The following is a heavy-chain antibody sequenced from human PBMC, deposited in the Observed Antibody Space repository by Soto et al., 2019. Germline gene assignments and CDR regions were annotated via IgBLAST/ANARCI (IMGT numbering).Heavy chain of an antibody. CDR2: IWYDGSNK. CDR3: ARSEYSGSYYFDY. CDR1: GFTFSSYG. J-gene: IGHJ4*02. V-gene: IGHV3-33*01. Sequence: GSLRLSCAASGFTFSSYGMHWVRQAPGKGLEWVAVIWYDGSNKYYADSVKGRFTISRDNSKNTLYLQMNSLRAEDTAVYYCARSEYSGSYYFDYWGQGTLVTVSS. D-gene: IGHD1-26*01.